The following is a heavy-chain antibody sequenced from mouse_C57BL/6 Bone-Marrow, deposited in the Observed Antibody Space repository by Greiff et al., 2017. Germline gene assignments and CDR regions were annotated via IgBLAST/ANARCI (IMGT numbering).Heavy chain of an antibody. J-gene: IGHJ4*01. V-gene: IGHV1-50*01. CDR3: ARAEYYDYSRYAMDY. Sequence: QVQLKQPGAELVKPGASVKLSCKASGYTFTSYWMQWVKQRPGQGLEWIGEIDPSDSYTNYNQKFKGKATLTVDTSSSTAYLQLSSLTSEDSAVYYCARAEYYDYSRYAMDYWGQGTSVTVSS. D-gene: IGHD2-4*01. CDR1: GYTFTSYW. CDR2: IDPSDSYT.